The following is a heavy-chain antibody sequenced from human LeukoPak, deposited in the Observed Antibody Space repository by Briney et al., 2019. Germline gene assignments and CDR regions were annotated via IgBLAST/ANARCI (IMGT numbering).Heavy chain of an antibody. CDR1: GGSISSRSYY. Sequence: SETLSLTCTVSGGSISSRSYYWGWIRQPPGTGLEWIGYIFYSGSGSTNYNPSLKSRVTISVDTSKNQFSLKLSFVTAADTAVYYCARRGRGWTSNAFDIWGQGTMVTVSS. J-gene: IGHJ3*02. V-gene: IGHV4-61*05. D-gene: IGHD6-19*01. CDR3: ARRGRGWTSNAFDI. CDR2: IFYSGSGST.